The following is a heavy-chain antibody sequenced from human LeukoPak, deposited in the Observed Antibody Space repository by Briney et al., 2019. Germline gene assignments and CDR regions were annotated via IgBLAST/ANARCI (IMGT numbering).Heavy chain of an antibody. CDR1: GFTFSNYW. J-gene: IGHJ4*02. D-gene: IGHD2-21*02. CDR2: INSDGSST. Sequence: GGSLRPSCAASGFTFSNYWMHWVRQAPGKGLVWVSRINSDGSSTSYADSVKGRFTISRDNAKNTLYLQMNSLRAEDTAVYYCASLAYCGGDCYSPIDYWGQGTLVTVSS. V-gene: IGHV3-74*01. CDR3: ASLAYCGGDCYSPIDY.